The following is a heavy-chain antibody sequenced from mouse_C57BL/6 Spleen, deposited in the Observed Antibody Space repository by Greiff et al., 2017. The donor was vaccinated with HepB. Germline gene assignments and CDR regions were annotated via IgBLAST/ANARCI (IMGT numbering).Heavy chain of an antibody. D-gene: IGHD1-1*01. CDR1: GFTFSSYT. Sequence: EVKVVESGGGLVKPGGSLKLSCAASGFTFSSYTMSWVRQTPEKRLEWVATISGGGGNTYYPDSVKGRFTISRDNAKNTLYLQMSSLRSEDTALYYCARPQGYSSSYWYFDVWGTGTTVTVSS. J-gene: IGHJ1*03. CDR2: ISGGGGNT. CDR3: ARPQGYSSSYWYFDV. V-gene: IGHV5-9*01.